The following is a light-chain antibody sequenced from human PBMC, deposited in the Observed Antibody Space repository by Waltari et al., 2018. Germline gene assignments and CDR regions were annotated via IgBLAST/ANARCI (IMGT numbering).Light chain of an antibody. CDR2: GDF. Sequence: VLTLSPGSLSLSPGERPTLSCRAIQSLRSSSLVWYQHKRGHAPRLVIYGDFRRATGFPDRFTGRGSGTDYTLIISRLEPEDSAVYYCQQYDRSPYKFGQGTNLEIK. CDR3: QQYDRSPYK. V-gene: IGKV3-20*01. CDR1: QSLRSSS. J-gene: IGKJ2*01.